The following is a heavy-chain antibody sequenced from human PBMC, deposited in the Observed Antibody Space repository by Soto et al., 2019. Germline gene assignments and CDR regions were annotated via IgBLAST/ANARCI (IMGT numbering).Heavy chain of an antibody. Sequence: GGSLRLSCEALGFTFSTYTMNWVRQAPGKGLEWVSYISSSGRTISYADPVKGRFSISRDNAKNSLYLQMNSLRGEDTAVYYCARASGIMVAHNDIDFWGQGTLVTVSS. CDR2: ISSSGRTI. D-gene: IGHD2-8*01. J-gene: IGHJ4*02. CDR1: GFTFSTYT. CDR3: ARASGIMVAHNDIDF. V-gene: IGHV3-48*04.